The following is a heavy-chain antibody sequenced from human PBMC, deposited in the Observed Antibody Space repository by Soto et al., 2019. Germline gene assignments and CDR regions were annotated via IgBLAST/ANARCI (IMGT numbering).Heavy chain of an antibody. J-gene: IGHJ6*03. CDR3: XXXXXXAXATLDYYYFYMDV. V-gene: IGHV1-2*03. CDR2: INPNSGVT. CDR1: GDTFNDYY. Sequence: QVQLVQSGAEVKKLGASVTVSCRSSGDTFNDYYIHWVXXXPGXGLEWMGWINPNSGVTKYAQKFQGWVSMTRDTSIXXXXXXXXXXXXXXXXXXXXXXXXXXAXATLDYYYFYMDVWGTGTTVTVSS.